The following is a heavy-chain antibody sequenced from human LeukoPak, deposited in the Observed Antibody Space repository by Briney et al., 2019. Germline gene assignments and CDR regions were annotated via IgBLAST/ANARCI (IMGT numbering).Heavy chain of an antibody. CDR1: GYTFTAHY. D-gene: IGHD2-15*01. Sequence: GASVKVSCKASGYTFTAHYIHWVRQAPGQGLEWMGRIIPILGIANYAQKFQGRVTITADKSTTTAYMELSSLRSEDTAVYYCARGYCSGGSCYFSQDFDYWGQGTLVTVSS. V-gene: IGHV1-69*04. CDR3: ARGYCSGGSCYFSQDFDY. J-gene: IGHJ4*02. CDR2: IIPILGIA.